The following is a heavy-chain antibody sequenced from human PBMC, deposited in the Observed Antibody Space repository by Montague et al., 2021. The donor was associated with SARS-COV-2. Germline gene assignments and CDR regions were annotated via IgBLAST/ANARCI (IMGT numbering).Heavy chain of an antibody. D-gene: IGHD3-9*01. CDR3: ARIGDYDILTGSYSGFDY. J-gene: IGHJ4*02. CDR2: IDWDDDK. V-gene: IGHV2-70*01. Sequence: PALAKPTQTLTLTCTFSGFSLSTSGMCVSWIRQPPGKALEWLALIDWDDDKYYSTSLKTRLTISKDTSKNQVVLTMTNMDPVDTATYYCARIGDYDILTGSYSGFDYWGQGTLVTVSS. CDR1: GFSLSTSGMC.